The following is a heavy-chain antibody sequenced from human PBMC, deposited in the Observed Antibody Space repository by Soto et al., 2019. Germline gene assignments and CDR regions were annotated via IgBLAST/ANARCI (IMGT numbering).Heavy chain of an antibody. CDR3: ARGTRGDL. V-gene: IGHV4-59*01. CDR2: IYYSGST. Sequence: QVQLQESGPGLVKPSETLSLTCTVSGASISSYYWSWIRQPPGKGLEWIGYIYYSGSTHYNPSLKGRVTISVDTSKNQFPLKLSSVTAADTAVYYCARGTRGDLWGQGTMVTVSS. J-gene: IGHJ3*01. CDR1: GASISSYY. D-gene: IGHD5-12*01.